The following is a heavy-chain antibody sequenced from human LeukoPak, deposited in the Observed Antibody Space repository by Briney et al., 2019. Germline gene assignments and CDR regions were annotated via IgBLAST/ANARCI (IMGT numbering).Heavy chain of an antibody. D-gene: IGHD3-22*01. J-gene: IGHJ1*01. CDR1: GGSISSGGYY. CDR2: IYHSGST. V-gene: IGHV4-30-2*03. CDR3: ARLPPRYYDSSGYPEYFQH. Sequence: SETLSLTCTVSGGSISSGGYYWSWIRQPPGKGLEWIGYIYHSGSTYYNPSLKSRVTISVDTSKNQFSLKLSSVTAADTAVYYCARLPPRYYDSSGYPEYFQHWGQGTLVTVSS.